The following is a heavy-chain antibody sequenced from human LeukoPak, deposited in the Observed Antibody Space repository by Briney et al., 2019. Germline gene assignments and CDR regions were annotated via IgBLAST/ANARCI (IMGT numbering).Heavy chain of an antibody. V-gene: IGHV3-30*18. CDR1: GFTFSSYG. Sequence: GRSLRLSCAASGFTFSSYGMHWVRQAPGKGLEWVAVISYDGSNKYYADSVKGRFTISRDNSKNTLYLQMNSLRAEDTAVYYCAKDHVKELLSLDYWGQGTLVTVSS. CDR2: ISYDGSNK. D-gene: IGHD1-26*01. CDR3: AKDHVKELLSLDY. J-gene: IGHJ4*02.